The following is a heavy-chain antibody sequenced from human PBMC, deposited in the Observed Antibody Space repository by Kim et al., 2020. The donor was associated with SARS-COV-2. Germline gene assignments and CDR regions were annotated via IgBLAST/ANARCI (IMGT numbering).Heavy chain of an antibody. CDR2: IYYSGST. CDR3: AIITMVRGAIDY. D-gene: IGHD3-10*01. Sequence: SETLSLTCTVSGGSISSSSYYWGWIRQPPGKGLEWIGSIYYSGSTYYNPSLKSRVTISVDTSKNQFSLKLSSVTAADTAVYYCAIITMVRGAIDYWGQGTLVTVSS. CDR1: GGSISSSSYY. V-gene: IGHV4-39*07. J-gene: IGHJ4*02.